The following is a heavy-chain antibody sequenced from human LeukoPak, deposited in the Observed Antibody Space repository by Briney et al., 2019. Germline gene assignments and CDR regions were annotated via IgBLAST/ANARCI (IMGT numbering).Heavy chain of an antibody. CDR2: ISGSGGST. V-gene: IGHV3-23*01. J-gene: IGHJ4*02. Sequence: GGSLRLSCAASGFTFSSYAMSSVRQAPGKGLEWVSAISGSGGSTYYADSVKGRFTISRDNSKNTLYLQMNSLRAEDTAVYYCAKLTIFGVVISPMGYWGQGTLVTVSS. D-gene: IGHD3-3*01. CDR3: AKLTIFGVVISPMGY. CDR1: GFTFSSYA.